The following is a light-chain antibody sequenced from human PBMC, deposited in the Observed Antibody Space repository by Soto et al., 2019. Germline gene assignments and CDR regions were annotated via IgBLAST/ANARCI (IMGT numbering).Light chain of an antibody. V-gene: IGKV3-20*01. J-gene: IGKJ2*01. CDR3: QQYGSSPYT. CDR2: GAS. CDR1: QSVSSSY. Sequence: EIVLTQSPGTLSLSPGERATLSCRASQSVSSSYLAWYQQKPGQAPRLIIYGASSRATDIPDRFSGSGSGTDFTLTISRLEPEDFAVYYCQQYGSSPYTFGQGTKLEIK.